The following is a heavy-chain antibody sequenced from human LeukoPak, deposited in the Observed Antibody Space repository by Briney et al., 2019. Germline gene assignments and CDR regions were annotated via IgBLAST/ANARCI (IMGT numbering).Heavy chain of an antibody. J-gene: IGHJ2*01. V-gene: IGHV4-39*07. CDR3: ARSGYSSSWYGWYFDL. D-gene: IGHD6-13*01. CDR2: IYYSGST. CDR1: GGSISRTHYQ. Sequence: SETLSLTCTVSGGSISRTHYQWGWIRQPPGKGLEWIGNIYYSGSTNYNPSLKSRVTISVDTSKNQFSLKLSSVTAADTAVYYCARSGYSSSWYGWYFDLWGRGTLVTVSS.